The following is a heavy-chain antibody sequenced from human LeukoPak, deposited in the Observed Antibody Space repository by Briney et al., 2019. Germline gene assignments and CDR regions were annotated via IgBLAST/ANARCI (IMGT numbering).Heavy chain of an antibody. V-gene: IGHV6-1*01. CDR2: TYYRSKWYN. J-gene: IGHJ5*02. D-gene: IGHD6-19*01. CDR3: ARLRGATVAHNWFDP. Sequence: SQTLSLTCAISGDSVSSNSVAWNWIRQSPSRGLEWLGRTYYRSKWYNDYAVSVKSRITINPDTSKNQFSLQLNSVTPEDTAVYYCARLRGATVAHNWFDPWGQGTLVTVSS. CDR1: GDSVSSNSVA.